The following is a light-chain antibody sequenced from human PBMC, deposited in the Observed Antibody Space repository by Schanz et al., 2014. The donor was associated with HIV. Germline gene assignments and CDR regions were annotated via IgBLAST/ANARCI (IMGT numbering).Light chain of an antibody. J-gene: IGLJ2*01. CDR1: SSDVGADNS. CDR3: SSYTSSSPVV. V-gene: IGLV2-14*03. CDR2: DVT. Sequence: QSALTQPASVSGSPGQSITISCTGTSSDVGADNSVSWYQQHPGRAPRLLVYDVTYRPSGVSNRFSGSKSGNTASLTISGLQAEDEAVYYCSSYTSSSPVVFGGGTKLTVL.